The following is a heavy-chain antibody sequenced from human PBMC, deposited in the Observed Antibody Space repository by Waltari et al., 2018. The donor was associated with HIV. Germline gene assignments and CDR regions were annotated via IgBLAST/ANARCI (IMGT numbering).Heavy chain of an antibody. D-gene: IGHD3-3*01. CDR3: ARDFKGAVTIFGVVHNWFDP. J-gene: IGHJ5*02. CDR1: GYTFTGSF. V-gene: IGHV1-2*02. CDR2: INPKSGGT. Sequence: QVQLVQSGAEVRKTGASVKVSCKASGYTFTGSFLHWVRQAPGQGLEWMGWINPKSGGTNYAQKCQDRVTMTRDTSISTAYMELSRLRSDDTAVYYCARDFKGAVTIFGVVHNWFDPWGQGTLVTVSS.